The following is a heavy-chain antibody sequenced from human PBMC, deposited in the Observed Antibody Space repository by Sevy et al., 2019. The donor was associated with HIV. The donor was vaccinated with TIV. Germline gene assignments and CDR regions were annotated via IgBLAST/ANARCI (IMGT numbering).Heavy chain of an antibody. D-gene: IGHD5-12*01. CDR1: GGSISSSSYY. Sequence: SETLSLTCTVSGGSISSSSYYWGWIRQPPGKGLEWIGSIYYSGSTYYNPSLKSRVTISVDTSKNQFSLKLSSVTAADTAVYYCPRPFGRLRPDWRRMDVWGQGTTVTVSS. CDR3: PRPFGRLRPDWRRMDV. V-gene: IGHV4-39*01. J-gene: IGHJ6*02. CDR2: IYYSGST.